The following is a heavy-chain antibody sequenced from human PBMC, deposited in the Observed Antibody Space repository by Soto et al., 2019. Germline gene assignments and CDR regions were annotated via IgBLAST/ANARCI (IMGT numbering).Heavy chain of an antibody. CDR3: AGVVLRPINIVVVVAATHFDY. J-gene: IGHJ4*02. Sequence: SETLSLTCAVSSGSISSSNWWSWVRQPPGKGLEWIGEIYHSGSTNYNPSLKSRVTISLEKSKNQFSLKLSSVTAADTAVYYCAGVVLRPINIVVVVAATHFDYWGQGTLVTVSS. D-gene: IGHD2-15*01. CDR2: IYHSGST. V-gene: IGHV4-4*02. CDR1: SGSISSSNW.